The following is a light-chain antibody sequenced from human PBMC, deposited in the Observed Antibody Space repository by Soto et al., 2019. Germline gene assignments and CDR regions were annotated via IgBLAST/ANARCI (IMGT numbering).Light chain of an antibody. CDR3: ATWDDSLSYV. CDR1: SSNIGSAY. J-gene: IGLJ1*01. Sequence: QSVLTQPPSASGTPGQRVAISCSGSSSNIGSAYVYWYQHLPGTAPKLLISRNNQRPSGVPDRFSGSKSGTSASLAISGLRSEDEADYYCATWDDSLSYVFETGTKLTVL. V-gene: IGLV1-47*01. CDR2: RNN.